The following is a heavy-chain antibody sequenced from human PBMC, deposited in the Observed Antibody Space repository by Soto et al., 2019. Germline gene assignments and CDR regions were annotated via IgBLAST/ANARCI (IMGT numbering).Heavy chain of an antibody. CDR3: ARVSDDDCYDFWSGPYYYYYMDV. Sequence: PSQTLSLTCAISGDSVSSNSAAWNWIRQSPSRGLEWLGRTYYRSKWYNDYAVSVKSRITINPDTSKNQFSLQLNSVTPEDMAVYYCARVSDDDCYDFWSGPYYYYYMDVWGKGTTVTVSS. CDR2: TYYRSKWYN. V-gene: IGHV6-1*01. D-gene: IGHD3-3*01. J-gene: IGHJ6*03. CDR1: GDSVSSNSAA.